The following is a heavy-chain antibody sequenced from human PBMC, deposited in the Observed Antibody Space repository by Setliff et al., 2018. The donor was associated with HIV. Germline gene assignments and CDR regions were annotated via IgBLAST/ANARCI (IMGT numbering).Heavy chain of an antibody. CDR1: GGSISSYF. CDR3: ARSQPDTIFGVVIFDY. J-gene: IGHJ4*02. D-gene: IGHD3-3*01. Sequence: SETLSLTCTVSGGSISSYFWSWIRQPPGKGLEWIGYMSYSGSTYYNPSLKSRVTISLDTSKNQLSLRLTSMTAADTAVYYCARSQPDTIFGVVIFDYWGQGKMVTVSS. V-gene: IGHV4-59*08. CDR2: MSYSGST.